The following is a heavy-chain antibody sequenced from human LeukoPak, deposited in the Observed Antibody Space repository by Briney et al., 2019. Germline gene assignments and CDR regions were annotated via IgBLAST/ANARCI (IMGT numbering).Heavy chain of an antibody. J-gene: IGHJ4*02. Sequence: GGSLRLSCVGSGFTFSDAWMRWVRQAPGKGLEWVGRIKSKSDGGTIDYSAPVKGRFTISSEDSRNTRYLHMNSLKTEDTAVYYCTTRRQDGWWGQGTLVTVS. D-gene: IGHD2-15*01. V-gene: IGHV3-15*01. CDR3: TTRRQDGW. CDR2: IKSKSDGGTI. CDR1: GFTFSDAW.